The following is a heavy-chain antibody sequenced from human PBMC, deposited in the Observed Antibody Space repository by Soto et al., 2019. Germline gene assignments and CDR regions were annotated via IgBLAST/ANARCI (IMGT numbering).Heavy chain of an antibody. Sequence: EVQLVESGGGLLQSGGSLRLSCAASGFTLGHYSMDWVRQAPGKGLEWVSYIGPFGRTIHYAYSVKGRFTISRDNAANSLFLQLNSLRDEDTAVYYCARDIGPYWYFDLWGRGTLVTVSS. CDR1: GFTLGHYS. CDR3: ARDIGPYWYFDL. CDR2: IGPFGRTI. V-gene: IGHV3-48*02. D-gene: IGHD2-15*01. J-gene: IGHJ2*01.